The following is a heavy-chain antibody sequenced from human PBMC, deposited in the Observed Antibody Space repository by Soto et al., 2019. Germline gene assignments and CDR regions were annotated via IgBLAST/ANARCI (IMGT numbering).Heavy chain of an antibody. CDR2: INPNSGGT. CDR1: GYTFTGYY. CDR3: ARVGATAYGMDV. Sequence: ASVKVSCKASGYTFTGYYMHWVRLAPGQGLEWMGWINPNSGGTNYAQKFQGRVTMTRDTSISTAYMELSRLRSDDTAVYYCARVGATAYGMDVWGQGTTVTVSS. V-gene: IGHV1-2*02. J-gene: IGHJ6*02. D-gene: IGHD1-26*01.